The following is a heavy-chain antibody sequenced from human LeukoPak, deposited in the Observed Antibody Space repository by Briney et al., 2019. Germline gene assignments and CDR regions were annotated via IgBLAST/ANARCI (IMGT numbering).Heavy chain of an antibody. D-gene: IGHD5-12*01. Sequence: SETLSLTCTVSGGSVGSYYWSWIRQPPGKGLEWIGHISYSGSTNYNPSLKSRVTISVDTSKNQFSLKLSSVTAADTAVYYCARWGSGYALNLFDPGGRGTLLTVP. J-gene: IGHJ5*02. V-gene: IGHV4-59*02. CDR2: ISYSGST. CDR1: GGSVGSYY. CDR3: ARWGSGYALNLFDP.